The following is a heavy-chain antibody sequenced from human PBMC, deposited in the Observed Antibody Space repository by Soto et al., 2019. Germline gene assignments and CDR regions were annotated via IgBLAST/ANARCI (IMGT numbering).Heavy chain of an antibody. V-gene: IGHV1-18*01. CDR1: GYMFISYG. D-gene: IGHD3-10*01. CDR3: VRDLDGSGSYYTDY. CDR2: ISAYNGNT. J-gene: IGHJ4*02. Sequence: QVQLVQSGAEVKKPGASVKVSCKASGYMFISYGINWVRQAPGQGLEWMGWISAYNGNTKYAQNLQGRVTMTTDTSTSTAYMEMRSLRSDDTAVYYCVRDLDGSGSYYTDYWGQGTLVTVSS.